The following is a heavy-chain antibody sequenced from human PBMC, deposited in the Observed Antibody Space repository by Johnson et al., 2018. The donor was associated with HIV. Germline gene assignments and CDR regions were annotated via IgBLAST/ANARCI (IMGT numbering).Heavy chain of an antibody. CDR1: GFTFSGYA. Sequence: VQLVESGGSVVQPGRSLRLSCAASGFTFSGYALHWVRQAPGKGLEWVSVIYTGGSTYYADSVTGRFTISRDNSKNTLYLQMNSLRVEDTAVYYCASSYSVSDAFDIWGQGTMVTVSS. D-gene: IGHD3-10*01. V-gene: IGHV3-66*01. CDR2: IYTGGST. J-gene: IGHJ3*02. CDR3: ASSYSVSDAFDI.